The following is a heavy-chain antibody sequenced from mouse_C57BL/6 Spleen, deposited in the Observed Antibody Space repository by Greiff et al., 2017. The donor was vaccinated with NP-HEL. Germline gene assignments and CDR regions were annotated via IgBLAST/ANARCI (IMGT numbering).Heavy chain of an antibody. CDR3: ASVYDYDASYYAMDY. D-gene: IGHD2-4*01. J-gene: IGHJ4*01. V-gene: IGHV3-6*01. Sequence: ESGPGLVKPSQSLSLTCSVTGYSITSGYYWNWIRQFPGNKLEWMGYISYDGSNNYNPSLKNRISITRDTSKNQFFLKLNSVTTEDTATYYCASVYDYDASYYAMDYWGQGTSVTVSS. CDR2: ISYDGSN. CDR1: GYSITSGYY.